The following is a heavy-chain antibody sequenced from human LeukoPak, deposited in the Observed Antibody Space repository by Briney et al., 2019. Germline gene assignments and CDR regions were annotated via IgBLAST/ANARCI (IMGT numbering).Heavy chain of an antibody. Sequence: SETLSLTCTVSGGSISSGGYYWSWIRQHPGKGLEWIGYIYYSGSTYYNPSLKSRVTISVDTSKNQFSLKLSSVTAADTAVYYCARGRAQITMVRGDRDWFDPWGQGILVTVSS. CDR3: ARGRAQITMVRGDRDWFDP. CDR2: IYYSGST. D-gene: IGHD3-10*01. CDR1: GGSISSGGYY. J-gene: IGHJ5*02. V-gene: IGHV4-31*03.